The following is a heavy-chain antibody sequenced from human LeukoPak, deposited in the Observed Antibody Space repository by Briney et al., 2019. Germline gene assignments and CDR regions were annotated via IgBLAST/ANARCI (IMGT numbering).Heavy chain of an antibody. V-gene: IGHV1-69-2*01. CDR1: GYTFSDYY. CDR2: VDPEDGET. Sequence: ASVKISCKTSGYTFSDYYIHWVQQAPGKGLEWMGRVDPEDGETSFAGKFQGRVTITADTSTDTAYMELSSLRPEDTAMYYCASAVAGAMDYWGQGTLVTLSS. J-gene: IGHJ4*02. D-gene: IGHD6-19*01. CDR3: ASAVAGAMDY.